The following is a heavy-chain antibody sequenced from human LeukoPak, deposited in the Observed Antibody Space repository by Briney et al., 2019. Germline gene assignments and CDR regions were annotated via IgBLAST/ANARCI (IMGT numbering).Heavy chain of an antibody. J-gene: IGHJ4*02. V-gene: IGHV3-23*01. CDR3: AKLPFGSGSYAIIIDY. Sequence: QPGGSLRLSCAASGFTLSSYAMSWVRQAPGKGLEWVSAISGSGGSTYYADSVKGRFTISRDNSKNTLYLQMNSLRAEDTAVYYCAKLPFGSGSYAIIIDYWGQGTLVTVSS. CDR1: GFTLSSYA. D-gene: IGHD3-10*01. CDR2: ISGSGGST.